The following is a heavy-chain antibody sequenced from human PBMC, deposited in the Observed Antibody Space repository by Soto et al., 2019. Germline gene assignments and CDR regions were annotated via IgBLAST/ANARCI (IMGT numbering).Heavy chain of an antibody. D-gene: IGHD4-17*01. CDR1: GFSLSTSGVG. CDR2: IYWDDDK. CDR3: AHSPYGDDPFDY. J-gene: IGHJ4*02. Sequence: QITLKESGPPLVKPTQPLTLTCTFSGFSLSTSGVGVGWIRQPPGKALEWLALIYWDDDKRYSPSLKSRLTITKDTAKNQVVLTMTNMDPVDTATYYWAHSPYGDDPFDYWGQGTLVTVAS. V-gene: IGHV2-5*02.